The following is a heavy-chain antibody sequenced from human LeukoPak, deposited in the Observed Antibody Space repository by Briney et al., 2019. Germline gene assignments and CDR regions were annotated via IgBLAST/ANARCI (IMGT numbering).Heavy chain of an antibody. CDR3: ATLRPGVGGDY. D-gene: IGHD3-16*01. CDR1: GCTFLSYG. Sequence: SLTLSCASSGCTFLSYGTHMLRPAPGTGLEWVALISYDGSDKYYADSVKGRFTISRDNSKNTLYLQMNSLRAEDTAMYSCATLRPGVGGDYWGQATLVTVSS. CDR2: ISYDGSDK. J-gene: IGHJ4*02. V-gene: IGHV3-30*03.